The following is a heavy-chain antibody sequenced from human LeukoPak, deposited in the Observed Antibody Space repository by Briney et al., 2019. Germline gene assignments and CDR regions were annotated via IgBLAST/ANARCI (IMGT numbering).Heavy chain of an antibody. CDR3: ARVLRFLEWPGDAFDI. Sequence: GGSLRLSCAASGFTFSSYAMHWVRQAPGKGLEYVSAISSNGGSTYYANSVKGRFTISRDNSKNTLYLQMGSLRAEDMAVYYCARVLRFLEWPGDAFDIWGQGTMVTVSS. V-gene: IGHV3-64*01. J-gene: IGHJ3*02. CDR1: GFTFSSYA. CDR2: ISSNGGST. D-gene: IGHD3-3*01.